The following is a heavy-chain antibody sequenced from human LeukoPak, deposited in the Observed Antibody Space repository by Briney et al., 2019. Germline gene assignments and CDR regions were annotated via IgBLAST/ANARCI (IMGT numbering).Heavy chain of an antibody. J-gene: IGHJ6*03. CDR3: ARGYSSGPFNYYYYMDV. CDR2: IYYSGST. D-gene: IGHD6-19*01. Sequence: SETLSLTCTVSGGSISSYHWSWIRQPPGKGLECIGFIYYSGSTNYNPSLKSRVTMSVDTSKNQFSLKLSSVTAADTAVYYCARGYSSGPFNYYYYMDVWGKGTTVTISS. V-gene: IGHV4-59*12. CDR1: GGSISSYH.